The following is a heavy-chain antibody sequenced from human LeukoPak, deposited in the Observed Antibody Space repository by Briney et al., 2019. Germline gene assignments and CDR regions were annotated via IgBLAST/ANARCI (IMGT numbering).Heavy chain of an antibody. CDR2: VYYSGKT. CDR3: ARLLDNDSSGDPDTFDM. CDR1: GGSMSGHY. Sequence: KPSETLSLTCSVSGGSMSGHYWSWIRQPPGKGLEWIGYVYYSGKTQYNPSLQSRVTISVDTSKNLFSPKVTSVTAADTAVYYCARLLDNDSSGDPDTFDMWGQGTVGTVSS. D-gene: IGHD3-22*01. V-gene: IGHV4-59*11. J-gene: IGHJ3*02.